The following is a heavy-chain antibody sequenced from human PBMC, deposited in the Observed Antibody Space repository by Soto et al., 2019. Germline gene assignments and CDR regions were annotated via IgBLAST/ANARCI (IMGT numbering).Heavy chain of an antibody. V-gene: IGHV1-69*06. Sequence: QVQLVQSGAEVKKPGSSVKVSCKASGGTFSSYAISWVRQAPGQGLEWMGGIIPIFGTANYAQKFQGRVTITADKSTSTAYIELSSLRSEDTAVYYCARDVYGDYPRHCGMDVWGQGTTVTVSS. CDR3: ARDVYGDYPRHCGMDV. D-gene: IGHD4-17*01. CDR2: IIPIFGTA. J-gene: IGHJ6*02. CDR1: GGTFSSYA.